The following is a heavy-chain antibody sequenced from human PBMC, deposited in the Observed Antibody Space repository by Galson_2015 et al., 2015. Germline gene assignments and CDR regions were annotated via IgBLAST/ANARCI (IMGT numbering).Heavy chain of an antibody. CDR2: ISDVGSIK. Sequence: SLRLSCAASGFTFSSCGMHWVRQAPGKGLEWAALISDVGSIKEYADSVKGRFTISRDNSENTLSLQMNSLRAEDTAIYYCAKDNEGYCSDGHCYSYYYYGMDVWGQGTTVTVSS. D-gene: IGHD2-15*01. V-gene: IGHV3-30*18. J-gene: IGHJ6*02. CDR1: GFTFSSCG. CDR3: AKDNEGYCSDGHCYSYYYYGMDV.